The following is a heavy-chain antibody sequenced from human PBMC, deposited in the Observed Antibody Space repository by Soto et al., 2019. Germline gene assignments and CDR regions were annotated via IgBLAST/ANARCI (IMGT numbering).Heavy chain of an antibody. CDR2: IIPILGIA. D-gene: IGHD3-22*01. J-gene: IGHJ4*02. Sequence: QVQLVQSGAEVKKPGSSVKVSCKASGGTFSSYTISWVRQAPGQGLEWMGRIIPILGIANYAQKFQDRVTITADKSTSTAYMELSSLRSEVTAVYYCARSPLLERIVVGFDYWGQGTLVTVSS. CDR3: ARSPLLERIVVGFDY. CDR1: GGTFSSYT. V-gene: IGHV1-69*02.